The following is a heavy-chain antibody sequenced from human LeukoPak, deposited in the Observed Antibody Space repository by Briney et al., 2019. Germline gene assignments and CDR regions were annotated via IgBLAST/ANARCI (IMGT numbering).Heavy chain of an antibody. CDR3: ARDSGTQGPYYYGLDV. CDR2: ISSGGGTT. V-gene: IGHV3-74*01. CDR1: GSTLSNSW. J-gene: IGHJ6*02. D-gene: IGHD1-7*01. Sequence: GGSLTLSCAASGSTLSNSWMHWVRQVPGKGLVWVSRISSGGGTTNYADSVKGRFTISRDNAKSTLYLQMNSLRPEDTALYYCARDSGTQGPYYYGLDVWGQGTTVTVSS.